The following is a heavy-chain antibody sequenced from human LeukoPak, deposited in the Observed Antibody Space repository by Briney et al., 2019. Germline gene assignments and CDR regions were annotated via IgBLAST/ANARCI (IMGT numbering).Heavy chain of an antibody. CDR2: ISYDGTNK. D-gene: IGHD3-10*01. J-gene: IGHJ4*02. CDR1: GFTFSSYG. Sequence: GGALRLSCGASGFTFSSYGMHWVRQAPGKGLEWVAVISYDGTNKYYADSVKGRFTISRDNSKNTLYLQMNSLRAEDTAVYYCAKEGSLRDFDYWGQGTLVTVSS. V-gene: IGHV3-30*18. CDR3: AKEGSLRDFDY.